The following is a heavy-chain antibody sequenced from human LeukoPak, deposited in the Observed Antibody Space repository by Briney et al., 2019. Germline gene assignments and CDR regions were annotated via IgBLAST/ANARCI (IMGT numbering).Heavy chain of an antibody. D-gene: IGHD1-26*01. CDR1: GYSFTSYW. CDR3: ARPGVGATNAFDI. CDR2: IYPGDSAT. Sequence: GESRKISCKGSGYSFTSYWIGWVRQMPGKGLEWMGIIYPGDSATRYSPSFQGQVTISADKSISTAYLQWSSLKASDTAMYYCARPGVGATNAFDIWGQGTMVTVSS. V-gene: IGHV5-51*01. J-gene: IGHJ3*02.